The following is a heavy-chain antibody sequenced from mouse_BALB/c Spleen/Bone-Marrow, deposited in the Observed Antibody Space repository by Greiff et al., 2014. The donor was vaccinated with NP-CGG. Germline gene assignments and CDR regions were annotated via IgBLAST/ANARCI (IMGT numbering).Heavy chain of an antibody. V-gene: IGHV14-3*02. Sequence: EVNVVESGAELVKPGASVKLSCTASGFNIKDTYMHWVKQRPEQGLEWIGRIDPANGNTKYDPKFQGKATITADTSSKTAYLQLSSLTSEDTAVYYCARWEYYAMDYWGQGTSVTVSS. CDR1: GFNIKDTY. J-gene: IGHJ4*01. CDR2: IDPANGNT. CDR3: ARWEYYAMDY. D-gene: IGHD4-1*01.